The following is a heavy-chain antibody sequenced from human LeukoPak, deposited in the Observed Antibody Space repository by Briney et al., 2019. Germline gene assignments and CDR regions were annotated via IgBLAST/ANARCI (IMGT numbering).Heavy chain of an antibody. CDR2: IYSGGST. J-gene: IGHJ4*02. D-gene: IGHD5-24*01. V-gene: IGHV3-53*05. Sequence: PGGSLRLSCAASGFTVSSNYMSWVRQAPGKGLEWVSVIYSGGSTYYADSVKGRFTISRDNTKNTLYLQMNSLRAEDTAVYYCAKVTHPSRDGYSFIDYWGQGTLVTVSS. CDR1: GFTVSSNY. CDR3: AKVTHPSRDGYSFIDY.